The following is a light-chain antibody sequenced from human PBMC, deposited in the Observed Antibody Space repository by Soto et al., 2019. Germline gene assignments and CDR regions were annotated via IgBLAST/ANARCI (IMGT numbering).Light chain of an antibody. CDR3: FLTFSGAPDWV. CDR1: TGPVTSGHY. CDR2: DTN. V-gene: IGLV7-46*01. Sequence: QAVVTQEPSVTVSPGGTVTLTCGSSTGPVTSGHYPYWLQQKPGQAPTTLIYDTNNKHSWTPARFSGSLLGGKAALTLSGAQPEDEADYYCFLTFSGAPDWVFGGGTKVTVL. J-gene: IGLJ3*02.